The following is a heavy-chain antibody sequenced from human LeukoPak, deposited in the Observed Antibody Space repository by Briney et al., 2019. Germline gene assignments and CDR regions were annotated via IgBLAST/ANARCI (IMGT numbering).Heavy chain of an antibody. Sequence: PGGSLRLSCAASGFTFSSYEMNWVRQAPGKGLEWVSYISSSSSTIYYADSVKGRFTISRDNAKNSLYLQMNSLRAEDTAVYYCARVDYYGSGSSDYWGQGTLVTVSS. CDR1: GFTFSSYE. V-gene: IGHV3-48*03. D-gene: IGHD3-10*01. CDR3: ARVDYYGSGSSDY. J-gene: IGHJ4*02. CDR2: ISSSSSTI.